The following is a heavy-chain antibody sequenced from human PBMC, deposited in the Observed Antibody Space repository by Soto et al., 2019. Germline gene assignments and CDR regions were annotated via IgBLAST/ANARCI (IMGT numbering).Heavy chain of an antibody. CDR1: GGSISSGGYY. CDR2: IYYSGST. J-gene: IGHJ6*02. V-gene: IGHV4-31*03. D-gene: IGHD6-13*01. Sequence: PSETLSLTCTVSGGSISSGGYYWSWIRQHPGKGLEWVGYIYYSGSTYYNPSLKSRVTISVDTSKNQFSLKLSSVTAADTAVYYCARDLQYSRLFYGMDVWGQGTTVTVSS. CDR3: ARDLQYSRLFYGMDV.